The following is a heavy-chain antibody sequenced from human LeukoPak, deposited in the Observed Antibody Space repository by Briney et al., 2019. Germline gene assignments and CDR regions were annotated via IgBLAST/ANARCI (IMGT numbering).Heavy chain of an antibody. CDR1: GFTFSSYE. V-gene: IGHV3-48*03. CDR3: ARDHSGMDV. J-gene: IGHJ6*02. Sequence: PGGSLRLSCAASGFTFSSYEMNWVRQAPGKGLEWVSYISSSGSTTHYADSVKGRFTISRDNAKSSLYLQMNSLRAEDTAAYYCARDHSGMDVWGQGTTVTVSS. CDR2: ISSSGSTT.